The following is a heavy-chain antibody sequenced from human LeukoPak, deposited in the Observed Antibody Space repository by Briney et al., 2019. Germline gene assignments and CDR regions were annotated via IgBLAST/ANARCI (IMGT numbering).Heavy chain of an antibody. Sequence: EGSLRLSCAASQFTFTTYAMSWVRQAPGRGLEWVSSIGDSSVPTYYADSVKGRFTISRDNSQNTLYLRMNSLGADDTAVYYCAKVATWTYFDSWGQGTLVTVSS. D-gene: IGHD3/OR15-3a*01. CDR2: IGDSSVPT. J-gene: IGHJ4*02. CDR3: AKVATWTYFDS. V-gene: IGHV3-23*01. CDR1: QFTFTTYA.